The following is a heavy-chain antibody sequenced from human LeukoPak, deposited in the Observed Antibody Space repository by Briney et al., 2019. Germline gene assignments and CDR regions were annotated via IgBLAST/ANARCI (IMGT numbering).Heavy chain of an antibody. CDR2: ISGSDGST. D-gene: IGHD2/OR15-2a*01. V-gene: IGHV3-23*01. CDR1: GFAFSSYA. Sequence: GGSLRLSCAASGFAFSSYAMSWVRQAPGKGLELVSGISGSDGSTYYADSVTGRFTISRDHSKNTLYLQMNSLRAEDTAVYYCARAGNTRFDYWGQGPLVTVSS. CDR3: ARAGNTRFDY. J-gene: IGHJ4*02.